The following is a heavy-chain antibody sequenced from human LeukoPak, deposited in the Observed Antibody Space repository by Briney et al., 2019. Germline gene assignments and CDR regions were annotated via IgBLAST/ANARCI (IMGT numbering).Heavy chain of an antibody. J-gene: IGHJ4*02. D-gene: IGHD3-3*01. CDR1: GGSISSGGYY. Sequence: SETLSLTCTVSGGSISSGGYYWSWIRQPPGKGLEWIGYIYHSGSTYYNPSLKSRVTISVDRSKNQFSLKLSSVTAADTAVYYCARELRSSTIFGVVTHFDYWGQGTLVTVSS. CDR2: IYHSGST. V-gene: IGHV4-30-2*01. CDR3: ARELRSSTIFGVVTHFDY.